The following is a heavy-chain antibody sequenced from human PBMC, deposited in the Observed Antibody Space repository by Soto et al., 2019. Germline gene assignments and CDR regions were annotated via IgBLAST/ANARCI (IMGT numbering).Heavy chain of an antibody. CDR2: ISPGSRYT. Sequence: GGSLRLSCAGSGLTFGGYYMSWIRQAPGKGLEWLSYISPGSRYTAYADSVKGRFTISRDNAKSTLYLQMMSLTAEDTAIYYCERGGGGGGMDPWGQGTMVTVSS. V-gene: IGHV3-11*05. D-gene: IGHD2-15*01. CDR3: ERGGGGGGMDP. J-gene: IGHJ5*02. CDR1: GLTFGGYY.